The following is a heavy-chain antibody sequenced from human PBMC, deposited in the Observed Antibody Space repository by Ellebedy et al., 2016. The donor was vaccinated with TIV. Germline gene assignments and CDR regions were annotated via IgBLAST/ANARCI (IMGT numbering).Heavy chain of an antibody. CDR2: IKQDGSET. J-gene: IGHJ4*01. CDR1: GFTFSNYW. V-gene: IGHV3-7*01. Sequence: GWSLRLSCATSGFTFSNYWMTWVRQAPGKGLEWVANIKQDGSETYYVDSVKGRFSISRDNAKKSLYLQMNSLRDEDTALYYCTRDQWLGRAYYFDYWGQGTLVTVSS. D-gene: IGHD6-19*01. CDR3: TRDQWLGRAYYFDY.